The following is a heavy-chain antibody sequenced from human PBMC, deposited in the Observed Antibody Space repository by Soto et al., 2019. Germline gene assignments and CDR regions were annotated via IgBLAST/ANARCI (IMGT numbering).Heavy chain of an antibody. CDR3: TARVYYTDDCGSRRDFDY. V-gene: IGHV3-15*01. CDR1: GFTIRNAW. J-gene: IGHJ4*02. D-gene: IGHD2-15*01. CDR2: INRAAHGGTT. Sequence: PSLSSTASGFTIRNAWMTWSRQSPGKGLEGVGRINRAAHGGTTNYAAPVKGRDTISRDAPKNLLFLRVNSLKTDDTPAYNSTARVYYTDDCGSRRDFDYWGRGTLVTVSS.